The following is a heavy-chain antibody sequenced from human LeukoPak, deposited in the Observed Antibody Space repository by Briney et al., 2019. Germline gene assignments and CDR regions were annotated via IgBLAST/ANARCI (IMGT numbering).Heavy chain of an antibody. D-gene: IGHD1-14*01. CDR1: GYTFTSYH. V-gene: IGHV1-8*01. CDR2: MNPNNSDI. Sequence: ASVTVSCKASGYTFTSYHINWVRQATGQGLEWVGWMNPNNSDIGYAQKFQGRVTMTRHTSIGTAYMELSSLRSEDTAIYYCVRVPPGTTIYAYWGQGTLVTVSS. CDR3: VRVPPGTTIYAY. J-gene: IGHJ4*02.